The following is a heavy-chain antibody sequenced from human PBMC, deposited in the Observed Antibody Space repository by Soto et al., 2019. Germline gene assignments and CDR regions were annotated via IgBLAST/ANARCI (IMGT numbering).Heavy chain of an antibody. CDR3: ARSSQLLWFGELLGTWFEP. Sequence: GESLKISCKGSGYSFTSYWIGWVRQMPGKGLEWMGIIYPGDSDTRYSPSFQGQVTISADKSISTAYLQWSSLKASDTAMYYCARSSQLLWFGELLGTWFEPWGQGTLVTVSS. CDR1: GYSFTSYW. CDR2: IYPGDSDT. V-gene: IGHV5-51*01. D-gene: IGHD3-10*01. J-gene: IGHJ5*02.